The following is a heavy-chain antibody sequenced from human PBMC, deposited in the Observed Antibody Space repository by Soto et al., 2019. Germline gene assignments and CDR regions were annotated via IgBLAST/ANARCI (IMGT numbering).Heavy chain of an antibody. CDR3: ARGGGSYFSAIPYY. Sequence: ASVKVSCKASGYTFTGYYMHWVRQAPGQGLEWMGWINPNSGGTNYAQKLQGRVTMTTDTSTSTAYMELRSLRSDDTAVYYCARGGGSYFSAIPYYWGQGTLVTVSS. CDR2: INPNSGGT. D-gene: IGHD1-26*01. V-gene: IGHV1-2*02. CDR1: GYTFTGYY. J-gene: IGHJ4*02.